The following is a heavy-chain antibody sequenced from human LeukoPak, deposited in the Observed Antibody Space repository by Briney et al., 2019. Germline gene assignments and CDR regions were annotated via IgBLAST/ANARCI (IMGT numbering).Heavy chain of an antibody. CDR1: GYTFTVYY. CDR3: ARGPSLWFGELLLFDY. D-gene: IGHD3-10*01. J-gene: IGHJ4*02. V-gene: IGHV1-2*02. Sequence: GASVKVSCKASGYTFTVYYMHWVRQAPGQGLEWMGWINPNSGGTNYAQKFQGRVTMTRDTSISTAYMGLSRLRSDDTAVYYCARGPSLWFGELLLFDYWGQGTLVTVSS. CDR2: INPNSGGT.